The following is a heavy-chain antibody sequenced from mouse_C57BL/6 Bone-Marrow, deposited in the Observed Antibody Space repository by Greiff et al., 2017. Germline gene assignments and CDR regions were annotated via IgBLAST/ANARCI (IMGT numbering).Heavy chain of an antibody. CDR1: GYTFTSYW. D-gene: IGHD2-3*01. CDR3: ERCPCDGYYVYWYFDV. J-gene: IGHJ1*03. CDR2: IDPSDSYT. V-gene: IGHV1-69*01. Sequence: QVQLQQPGAELVMPGASVKLSCKASGYTFTSYWMHWVKQRPGQGLEWIGEIDPSDSYTNYNQKFKGKSTLTVDKSSSTAYLQLSRLTSEDSAVYYCERCPCDGYYVYWYFDVWGTGTTVTVSS.